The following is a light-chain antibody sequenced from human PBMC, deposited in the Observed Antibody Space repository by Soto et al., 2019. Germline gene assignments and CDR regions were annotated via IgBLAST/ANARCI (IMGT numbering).Light chain of an antibody. CDR2: DAS. CDR1: QSVSSN. Sequence: EIVMTQSPATLSVSPGERATLSCRASQSVSSNLAWYQQKVRQAPRLLIYDASTRATGVPARFSGSGSGTEFTLTISILQSEDFAVYYCQKYSNWPETFGQGTKVEIK. V-gene: IGKV3-15*01. CDR3: QKYSNWPET. J-gene: IGKJ1*01.